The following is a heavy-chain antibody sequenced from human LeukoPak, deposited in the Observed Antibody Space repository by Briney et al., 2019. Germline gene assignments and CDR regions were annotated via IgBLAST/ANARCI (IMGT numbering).Heavy chain of an antibody. CDR3: ARARQFGSGWTAYFDH. CDR2: IHSGGGT. Sequence: GGSLRLSCAASGSTLSSHAMSWVRQAPGKGLEWVSAIHSGGGTYYADSVRGRFTISRHNSQSTLYLQMNSLKAEDTAVYYCARARQFGSGWTAYFDHWGQGTLVTVSS. D-gene: IGHD6-19*01. J-gene: IGHJ4*02. CDR1: GSTLSSHA. V-gene: IGHV3-23*01.